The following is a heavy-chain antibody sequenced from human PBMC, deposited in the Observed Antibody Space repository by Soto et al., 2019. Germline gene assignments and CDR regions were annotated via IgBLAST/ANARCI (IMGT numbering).Heavy chain of an antibody. CDR3: ARDRSTYGGGGTGEVKENWFDP. CDR2: AYYSGST. V-gene: IGHV4-59*01. CDR1: GGCISHYW. Sequence: ETLTLSCTVSGGCISHYWWSWVRQSPGKGLEWIGYAYYSGSTDYNPSLKSRATMSVDTSKNQVSLKLNSVTTADTAVYYCARDRSTYGGGGTGEVKENWFDPWGPGTLVTVS. J-gene: IGHJ5*02. D-gene: IGHD2-8*01.